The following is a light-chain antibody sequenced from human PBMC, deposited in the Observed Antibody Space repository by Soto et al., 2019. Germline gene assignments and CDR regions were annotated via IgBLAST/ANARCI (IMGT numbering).Light chain of an antibody. J-gene: IGKJ1*01. CDR3: QQYASSLRT. Sequence: EIVLTQSPGTLSLSPGERATLSCRASQSVSSNYLAWYQQKPGQAPRLLIYGASSRATGIPDRFSGSGSGIDFTLTISRLEPEDFAVYYCQQYASSLRTFGQGTTVEIK. CDR2: GAS. CDR1: QSVSSNY. V-gene: IGKV3-20*01.